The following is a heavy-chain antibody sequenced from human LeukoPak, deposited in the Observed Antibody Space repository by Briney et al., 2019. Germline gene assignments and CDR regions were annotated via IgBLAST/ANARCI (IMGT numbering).Heavy chain of an antibody. D-gene: IGHD3-10*01. CDR3: ARQALLWFGELFTWFDP. J-gene: IGHJ5*02. CDR1: GGSISSYY. CDR2: IYYSGST. Sequence: SETLSLTCTVSGGSISSYYWSWIRQPPGKGLEWIGYIYYSGSTNYNPSLKSRVTISVDTSKNQSSLKLSSVTAADTAVYYCARQALLWFGELFTWFDPWGQGTLVTVSS. V-gene: IGHV4-59*08.